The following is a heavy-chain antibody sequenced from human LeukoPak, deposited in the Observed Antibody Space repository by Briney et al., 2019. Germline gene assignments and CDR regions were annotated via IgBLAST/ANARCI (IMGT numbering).Heavy chain of an antibody. J-gene: IGHJ3*02. CDR1: AFSLNAYN. CDR2: ISYTGTYI. D-gene: IGHD3-22*01. CDR3: ARVGYYDSSDYYHEDGFDI. V-gene: IGHV3-21*01. Sequence: GGSLRLSCAASAFSLNAYNMNWVRQAPGKGLEWVSSISYTGTYIYYADSVKGRSTISRDNAKNSLYLQMNSLRAEDTAVYYCARVGYYDSSDYYHEDGFDIWGQGTMVTVSS.